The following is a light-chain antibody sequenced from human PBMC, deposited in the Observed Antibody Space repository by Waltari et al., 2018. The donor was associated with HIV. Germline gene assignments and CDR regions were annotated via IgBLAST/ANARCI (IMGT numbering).Light chain of an antibody. CDR2: SNN. CDR3: AAWDDSLKGGA. CDR1: TSNIGGNT. V-gene: IGLV1-44*01. Sequence: QSVLAQPPSASGNTGKRVTISCYGSTSNIGGNTVSWYQQLPGTAPKLLIYSNNERPSGVPDRLSGSTSGTSASLVISGLQSEDEADYYCAAWDDSLKGGAFGTGTKVTVL. J-gene: IGLJ1*01.